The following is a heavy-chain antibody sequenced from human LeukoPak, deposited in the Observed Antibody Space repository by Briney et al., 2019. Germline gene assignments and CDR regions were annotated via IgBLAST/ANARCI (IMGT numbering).Heavy chain of an antibody. CDR2: INPNSGGT. Sequence: ASVKVSCKASGYTFTDYYMHWVRQAPGQGLEWMGRINPNSGGTNYAQKFQVRVTMTRDTSISTAYMELSRLRSEDTAVYYCAREAGSYGLYYFDYWGQGTLVTVSS. D-gene: IGHD5-18*01. V-gene: IGHV1-2*06. J-gene: IGHJ4*02. CDR3: AREAGSYGLYYFDY. CDR1: GYTFTDYY.